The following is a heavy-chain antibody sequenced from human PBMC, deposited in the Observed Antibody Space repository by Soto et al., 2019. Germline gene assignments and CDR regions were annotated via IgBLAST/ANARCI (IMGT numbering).Heavy chain of an antibody. Sequence: QVQLVQSGAEVKKPGSSVKVSCKASGGTFSSYAISWVRQAPGQGLEWMGGIIPIFGTANYAQKFQGRVTITADESTSTAYMELSSLRSEDTAVYYCARPYGSLRDDTAMDEFDYWGQGTLVTVSS. CDR3: ARPYGSLRDDTAMDEFDY. J-gene: IGHJ4*02. D-gene: IGHD5-18*01. CDR2: IIPIFGTA. CDR1: GGTFSSYA. V-gene: IGHV1-69*12.